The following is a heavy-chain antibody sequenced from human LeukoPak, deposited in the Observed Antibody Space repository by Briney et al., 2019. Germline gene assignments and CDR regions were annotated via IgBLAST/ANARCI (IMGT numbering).Heavy chain of an antibody. V-gene: IGHV3-48*02. CDR2: ISGSYSNI. Sequence: GGSLRLSCAASGFTFSSYSMNWVRQAPGKGLEWVSYISGSYSNIKCADSVKGRFTISRDNAKNSLYLQMNSLRDEDTAVYYCARDHQHAFDIWGQGTMVTVSS. CDR3: ARDHQHAFDI. J-gene: IGHJ3*02. CDR1: GFTFSSYS.